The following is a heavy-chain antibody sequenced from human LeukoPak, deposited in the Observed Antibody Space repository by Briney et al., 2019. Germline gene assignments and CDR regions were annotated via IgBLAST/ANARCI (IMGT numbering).Heavy chain of an antibody. CDR1: GGSFSGYY. CDR2: INHSGST. Sequence: KASETLSLTCAVYGGSFSGYYWSWIRQPPGKGLEWIGEINHSGSTNYNPSLKSRVTISVDTSKNQFSLKLSSVTAADTAVYYCARKATYCSSTSCYENYYYYMDVWGKGTTVTVSS. CDR3: ARKATYCSSTSCYENYYYYMDV. J-gene: IGHJ6*03. V-gene: IGHV4-34*01. D-gene: IGHD2-2*01.